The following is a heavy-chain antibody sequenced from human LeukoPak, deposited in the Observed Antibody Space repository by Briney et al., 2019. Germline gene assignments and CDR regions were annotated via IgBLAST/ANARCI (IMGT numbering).Heavy chain of an antibody. D-gene: IGHD6-13*01. CDR1: GGSISSYY. J-gene: IGHJ4*02. CDR2: IYYSGST. V-gene: IGHV4-59*01. CDR3: ARRHLSSWYGDYFDY. Sequence: SETLSLTCTVSGGSISSYYWSWIRQPPGKGLEWIGYIYYSGSTNYNPSLKSRVTISVDTSKNQFSLKLSSVTAADTAVYYCARRHLSSWYGDYFDYWGQGTLVTVSS.